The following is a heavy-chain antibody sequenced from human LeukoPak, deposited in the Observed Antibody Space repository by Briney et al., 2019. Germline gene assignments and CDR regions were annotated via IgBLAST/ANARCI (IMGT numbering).Heavy chain of an antibody. Sequence: SETLSLTCTVSGGSSSSYYWSWLRQPPGKGLEWIGCICNSGGTNYNPSLKSRVTISVDTSKNQSSLNLSSVTDADTAVYYCAKTGRPNNSGWYRWFDPWGQGTLVTVSS. CDR1: GGSSSSYY. D-gene: IGHD6-19*01. CDR2: ICNSGGT. V-gene: IGHV4-4*09. CDR3: AKTGRPNNSGWYRWFDP. J-gene: IGHJ5*02.